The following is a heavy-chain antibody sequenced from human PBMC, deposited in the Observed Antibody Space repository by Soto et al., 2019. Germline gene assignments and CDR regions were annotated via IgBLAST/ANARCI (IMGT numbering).Heavy chain of an antibody. V-gene: IGHV4-30-4*01. CDR1: GASITSRDYY. CDR3: ASFGVASMNWLNP. Sequence: SETLSLTCSVSGASITSRDYYWNWIRQPPGRGLEWIGSIYYSGNTYYKTSLKSQLSISTDTSKNQISMKLNFVTAADTAVFYCASFGVASMNWLNPWGQGTLVTVSS. CDR2: IYYSGNT. J-gene: IGHJ5*02. D-gene: IGHD3-3*01.